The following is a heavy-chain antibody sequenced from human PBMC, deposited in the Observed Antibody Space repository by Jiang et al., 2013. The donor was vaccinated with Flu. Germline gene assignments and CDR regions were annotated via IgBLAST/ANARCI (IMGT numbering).Heavy chain of an antibody. V-gene: IGHV3-23*01. Sequence: QLLESGGGVVQPGRSLRLSCAASGFTFNSYAMSWVRQAPGKGLEWVSAIGGSGVSTDYADSVKGRFTISRDNSKNTLYMQMNRLRVEDTAVYYCAKDLGRSPPRWRFFDYWGQGTLVTVSS. CDR1: GFTFNSYA. D-gene: IGHD4-23*01. CDR3: AKDLGRSPPRWRFFDY. J-gene: IGHJ4*02. CDR2: IGGSGVST.